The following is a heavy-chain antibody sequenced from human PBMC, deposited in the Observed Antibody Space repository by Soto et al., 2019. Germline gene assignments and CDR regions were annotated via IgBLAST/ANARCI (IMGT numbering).Heavy chain of an antibody. D-gene: IGHD6-13*01. V-gene: IGHV1-8*01. J-gene: IGHJ4*02. CDR1: GYTFSTYD. CDR3: AREGAAAGLVLDY. Sequence: ASVKVSCKASGYTFSTYDINWMRQATGQGLEWLGWMDPNSGNTSYAQKFQGRVTITTDDSTSTAYMELSSLTSEDTAVYYCAREGAAAGLVLDYWGQGTLVTVSS. CDR2: MDPNSGNT.